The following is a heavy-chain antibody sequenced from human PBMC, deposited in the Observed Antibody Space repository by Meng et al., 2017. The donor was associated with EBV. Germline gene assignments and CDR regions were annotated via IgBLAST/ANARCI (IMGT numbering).Heavy chain of an antibody. CDR2: LIPMSDAP. V-gene: IGHV1-69*01. J-gene: IGHJ4*02. CDR1: VGTFRSDA. CDR3: ASESGRGFTPDY. Sequence: QGELVLCGVEGKRPGCSLKVACKTSVGTFRSDAISGVRQAPGQGLEWMGGLIPMSDAPHYAQKFQGRVTITADESTSTHYMDLSGLRSEDTAVYYCASESGRGFTPDYWGQGTLVTVSS. D-gene: IGHD3-10*01.